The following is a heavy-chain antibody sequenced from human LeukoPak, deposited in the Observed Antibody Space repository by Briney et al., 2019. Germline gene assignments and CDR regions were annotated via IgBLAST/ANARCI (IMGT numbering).Heavy chain of an antibody. CDR1: GYTFTSYY. CDR3: ARDLYSSSREDY. Sequence: ASVKVSCKASGYTFTSYYMHWVRQAPGQGLEWMGWINPNSGGTNYAQKFQGRVTMTRDTSISTAYMELSRLRSDDTAVYYCARDLYSSSREDYWGQGTLVTVSS. J-gene: IGHJ4*02. V-gene: IGHV1-2*02. D-gene: IGHD6-13*01. CDR2: INPNSGGT.